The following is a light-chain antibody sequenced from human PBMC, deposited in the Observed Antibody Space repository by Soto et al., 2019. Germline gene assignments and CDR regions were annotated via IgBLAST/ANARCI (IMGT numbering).Light chain of an antibody. Sequence: DIQMTQSPSSLSASVGDRVTITCRASQSITTYLNWYPQKPEKAPELLIYGASSLQSGVPSRFSGSGSGADFTLTISSMQPEDFAIYYCQHSYSNPYTFGQGTKLEIK. J-gene: IGKJ2*01. CDR1: QSITTY. CDR2: GAS. CDR3: QHSYSNPYT. V-gene: IGKV1-39*01.